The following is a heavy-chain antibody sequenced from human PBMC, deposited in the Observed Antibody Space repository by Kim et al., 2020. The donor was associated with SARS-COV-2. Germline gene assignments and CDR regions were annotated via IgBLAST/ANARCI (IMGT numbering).Heavy chain of an antibody. V-gene: IGHV3-30*18. CDR2: ISYDGSNK. CDR3: AKDVISSSWYPPYYYYGMDV. J-gene: IGHJ6*02. CDR1: GFTFSSYG. Sequence: GGSLRLSCAASGFTFSSYGMHWVRQAPGKGLEWVAVISYDGSNKYYADPVKGRFTISRDNSKNTLYLQMNSLRAEDTAVYYCAKDVISSSWYPPYYYYGMDVWGQGTTVTVSS. D-gene: IGHD6-13*01.